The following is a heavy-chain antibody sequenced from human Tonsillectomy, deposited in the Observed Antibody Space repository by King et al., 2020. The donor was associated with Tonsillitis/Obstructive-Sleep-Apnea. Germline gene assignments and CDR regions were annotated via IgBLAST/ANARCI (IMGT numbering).Heavy chain of an antibody. V-gene: IGHV3-15*01. CDR3: TKGLRSYDFWSGYYNDY. CDR1: GFTFSNAW. CDR2: IKSKTDGGTT. J-gene: IGHJ4*02. D-gene: IGHD3-3*01. Sequence: VQLVESGGGLVKPGGSLRLSCAASGFTFSNAWMSWVRQAPGKGLEWVGRIKSKTDGGTTDYAAPVKGRFTISRDDSKNTQYLQMNSLKTEDTAVYYFTKGLRSYDFWSGYYNDYWRQGTLVTVSS.